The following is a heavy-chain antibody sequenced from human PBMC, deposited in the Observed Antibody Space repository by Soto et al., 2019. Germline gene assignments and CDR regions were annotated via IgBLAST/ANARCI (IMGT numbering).Heavy chain of an antibody. V-gene: IGHV3-7*01. CDR2: IKQDGSEK. CDR3: AREDYGDYLRDAFDI. J-gene: IGHJ3*02. D-gene: IGHD4-17*01. CDR1: GFTFSSYW. Sequence: EVQLVESGGGLVQPGGSLRLSCAASGFTFSSYWMSWVRQAPGKGLEWVANIKQDGSEKYYVDSVKGRFTISRDNAKNSLYLQMNSLRAEDTAVYYCAREDYGDYLRDAFDIWGQGTMVTVSS.